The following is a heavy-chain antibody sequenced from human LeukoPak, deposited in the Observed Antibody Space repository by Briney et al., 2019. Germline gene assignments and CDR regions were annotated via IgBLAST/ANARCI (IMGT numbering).Heavy chain of an antibody. Sequence: PGGSLRLSCSASGFTFSRYAMHRVRQAPGKGLEYVSGINDNGGRTHYGDSVKGRFSISRDNSKNTPHLQMSTLRAEDTALYYCVKDVGGSYAFDYWGQGILVTVAS. CDR2: INDNGGRT. D-gene: IGHD1-26*01. V-gene: IGHV3-64D*09. CDR3: VKDVGGSYAFDY. CDR1: GFTFSRYA. J-gene: IGHJ4*02.